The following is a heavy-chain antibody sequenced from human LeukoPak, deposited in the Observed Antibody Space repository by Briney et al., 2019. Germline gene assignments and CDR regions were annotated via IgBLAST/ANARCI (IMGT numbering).Heavy chain of an antibody. D-gene: IGHD5-24*01. CDR2: ISGSGGST. CDR3: AKGTSFDGRWLQSDETYYFDY. V-gene: IGHV3-23*01. J-gene: IGHJ4*02. Sequence: SGGSLRLSCAASGFTFSSYAMSWVRQAPGKGLEWVSAISGSGGSTYYADSVKGRFTISRDNSKNTLYLQMNSLRAEDTAVYYCAKGTSFDGRWLQSDETYYFDYWGQGTLVTVSS. CDR1: GFTFSSYA.